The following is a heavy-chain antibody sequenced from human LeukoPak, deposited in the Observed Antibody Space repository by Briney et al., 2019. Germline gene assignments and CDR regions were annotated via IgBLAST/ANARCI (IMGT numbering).Heavy chain of an antibody. Sequence: ASVKVSCKASGGTFSSYAISWVRQAPGQGLEWMGGIIPIFGTANYAQKFQGRVTITADKSTSTAYMEQSSLRSEDTAVYYCARHQGIAATIGAFDIWGQGTMVTVSS. D-gene: IGHD6-13*01. J-gene: IGHJ3*02. CDR3: ARHQGIAATIGAFDI. V-gene: IGHV1-69*06. CDR2: IIPIFGTA. CDR1: GGTFSSYA.